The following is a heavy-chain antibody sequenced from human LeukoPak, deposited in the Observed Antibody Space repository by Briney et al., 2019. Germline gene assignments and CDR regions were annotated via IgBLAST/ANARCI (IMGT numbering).Heavy chain of an antibody. V-gene: IGHV3-33*01. CDR1: GFXFSSYG. CDR3: ARDHYDILTGYYYGMDV. CDR2: IWYDGSNK. J-gene: IGHJ6*02. Sequence: GGSLRLSCAASGFXFSSYGIHWVRQAPGKGLEWVAVIWYDGSNKYYADSVKGRFTISRDNSKNTLYLQMNSLRAEDTAVYYCARDHYDILTGYYYGMDVWGQGTTVTVSS. D-gene: IGHD3-9*01.